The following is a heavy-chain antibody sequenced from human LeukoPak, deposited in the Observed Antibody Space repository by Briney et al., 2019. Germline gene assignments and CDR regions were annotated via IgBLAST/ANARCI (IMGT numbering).Heavy chain of an antibody. CDR3: ARVGYSYGSDY. V-gene: IGHV4-59*12. CDR2: IYYSGST. CDR1: GGSINSYY. Sequence: PSETLSLTCTVSGGSINSYYWSWIRQPPGKGLEWIGYIYYSGSTNYNLSLKSRVTISVDTSKNQFSLKLSSVTAADTAVYYCARVGYSYGSDYWGQGTLVTVSS. D-gene: IGHD5-18*01. J-gene: IGHJ4*02.